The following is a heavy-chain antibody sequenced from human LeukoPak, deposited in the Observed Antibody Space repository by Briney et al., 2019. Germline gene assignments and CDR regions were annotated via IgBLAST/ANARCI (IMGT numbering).Heavy chain of an antibody. V-gene: IGHV3-64*01. Sequence: PGGSLRLSCAASGFTFNNYAMHWVRQAPGKGLEYVSVINGNGGSTYYANSVKGRFTISRDNSKNTLYLQMGSLRAEDMAVYYCARGSNPYYYYYYMDVWGTGTTDTVSS. J-gene: IGHJ6*03. CDR3: ARGSNPYYYYYYMDV. CDR2: INGNGGST. CDR1: GFTFNNYA. D-gene: IGHD6-13*01.